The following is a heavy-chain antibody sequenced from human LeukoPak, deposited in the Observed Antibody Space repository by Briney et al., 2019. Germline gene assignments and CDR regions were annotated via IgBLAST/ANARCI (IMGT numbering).Heavy chain of an antibody. D-gene: IGHD4/OR15-4a*01. J-gene: IGHJ4*02. CDR3: ARESRGLLDY. CDR2: IYYSGST. CDR1: GGSISSYY. Sequence: SETLSLTCTVSGGSISSYYWSWIRQPPGKGLEWIGYIYYSGSTNYNPSLKSRVTISVDTSKNQFSLKLSSVTAAGTAVYYCARESRGLLDYWGQGTLVTVSS. V-gene: IGHV4-59*01.